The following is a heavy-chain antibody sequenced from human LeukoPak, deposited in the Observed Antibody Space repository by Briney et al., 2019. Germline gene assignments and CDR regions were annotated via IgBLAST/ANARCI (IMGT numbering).Heavy chain of an antibody. V-gene: IGHV3-48*02. Sequence: GGSLRLSCAASGFTFSRYSMNWVRQAPGKGLERVSYISGSSSTIYYADSVKGRFTISRDNAKNSLYLQMNGLRDEDTAVYYCARGAGRGGYYFDYWGQGTLVSVSS. D-gene: IGHD6-13*01. CDR2: ISGSSSTI. J-gene: IGHJ4*02. CDR3: ARGAGRGGYYFDY. CDR1: GFTFSRYS.